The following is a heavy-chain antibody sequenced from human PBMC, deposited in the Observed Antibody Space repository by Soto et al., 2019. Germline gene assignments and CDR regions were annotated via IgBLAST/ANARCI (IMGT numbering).Heavy chain of an antibody. J-gene: IGHJ5*02. V-gene: IGHV1-69*13. Sequence: GASVKVSCKASGGTFSGYAISWVRQAPGQGLEWMGGIIPIFGTANYAQKFQGRVTITADESTSTAYMELSSLRSEDTAVYYCATWPRGYCSSTSCYSGANWFDPWGQGTLVTVSS. D-gene: IGHD2-2*01. CDR1: GGTFSGYA. CDR3: ATWPRGYCSSTSCYSGANWFDP. CDR2: IIPIFGTA.